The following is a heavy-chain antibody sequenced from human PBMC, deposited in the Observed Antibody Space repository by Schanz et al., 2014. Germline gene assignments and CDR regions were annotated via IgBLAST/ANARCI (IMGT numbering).Heavy chain of an antibody. CDR3: AKQFLSYYFYGMDV. Sequence: VQLVESGGGLVQSGGSLRLSCAASGFTFSSYGMHWVRQAPGKGLEWVAVISYDGSNKYYADSVKGRFTISRDNSKNTLYLQMDSLRPEDTAVYYCAKQFLSYYFYGMDVWGQGTTVSVSS. CDR2: ISYDGSNK. J-gene: IGHJ6*02. V-gene: IGHV3-30*18. CDR1: GFTFSSYG.